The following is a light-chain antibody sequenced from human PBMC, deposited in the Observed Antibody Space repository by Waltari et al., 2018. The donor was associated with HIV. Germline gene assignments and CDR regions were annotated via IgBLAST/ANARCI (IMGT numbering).Light chain of an antibody. CDR3: QAWDTTNVV. CDR1: ELGNKF. CDR2: QDS. J-gene: IGLJ2*01. Sequence: SYELTQPPSVSVSPGQTATITCSGDELGNKFTSWYQQKPGQSPVLVVYQDSQRPLEIPERFSGSNSGNTATLTISGTQAMDEADYYCQAWDTTNVVFGGGTKLTVL. V-gene: IGLV3-1*01.